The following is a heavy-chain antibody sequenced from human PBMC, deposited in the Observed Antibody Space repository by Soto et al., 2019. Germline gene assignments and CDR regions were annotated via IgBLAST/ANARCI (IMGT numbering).Heavy chain of an antibody. D-gene: IGHD2-8*01. V-gene: IGHV1-2*02. Sequence: SVKVSCKASGYTLTRYYMHWVRQAPGQGLEWMGWINPNSGGTNYAQKFQGRVTMTRDTSISTAYMELSRLRSDDTAVYYCARGEIVLMVYAIRRFDPWGQGTLVTVPS. CDR3: ARGEIVLMVYAIRRFDP. J-gene: IGHJ5*02. CDR2: INPNSGGT. CDR1: GYTLTRYY.